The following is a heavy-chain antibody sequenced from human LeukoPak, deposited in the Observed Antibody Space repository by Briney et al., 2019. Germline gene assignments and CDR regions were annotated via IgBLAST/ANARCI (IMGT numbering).Heavy chain of an antibody. Sequence: GGSLRLSCTASGFTFGDYAMSWVRQAPGKGLEWVGFIRSKAYGGTTEYAASVKGRFAISRDDSKSIAYLQMNSLKTEDTAVYYCTRSTLHFPWFDPWGQGTLVTVSS. V-gene: IGHV3-49*04. CDR2: IRSKAYGGTT. CDR3: TRSTLHFPWFDP. J-gene: IGHJ5*02. D-gene: IGHD3-3*02. CDR1: GFTFGDYA.